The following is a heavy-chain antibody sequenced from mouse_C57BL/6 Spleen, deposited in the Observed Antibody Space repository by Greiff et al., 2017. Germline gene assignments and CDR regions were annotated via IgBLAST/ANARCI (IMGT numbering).Heavy chain of an antibody. CDR2: INYDGSST. CDR1: GFTFSDYY. V-gene: IGHV5-16*01. Sequence: EVQRVESEGGLVQPGSSMKLSCTASGFTFSDYYMAWVRQVPEKGLEWVANINYDGSSTYYLDSLKSRFIISRDNAKNILYLQMSSLKSEDTATYYCARDGVIVGFEVWGTGTTVTVSS. CDR3: ARDGVIVGFEV. J-gene: IGHJ1*03. D-gene: IGHD1-1*01.